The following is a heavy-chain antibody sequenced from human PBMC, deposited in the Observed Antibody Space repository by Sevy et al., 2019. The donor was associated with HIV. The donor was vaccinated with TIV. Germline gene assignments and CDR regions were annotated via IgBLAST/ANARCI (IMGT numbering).Heavy chain of an antibody. CDR2: ISSSGSTI. J-gene: IGHJ6*02. V-gene: IGHV3-11*04. CDR1: GFTFSDYY. D-gene: IGHD2-15*01. Sequence: GGSLRLSCAASGFTFSDYYMSWIRQAPGKGLEWVSYISSSGSTIYYADSVKGRFTISKDNSKNTLYLEMNSLRAEDTAVYYCAKAHADCSGGTCYTAHYYYDMDVWGRGATVTVSS. CDR3: AKAHADCSGGTCYTAHYYYDMDV.